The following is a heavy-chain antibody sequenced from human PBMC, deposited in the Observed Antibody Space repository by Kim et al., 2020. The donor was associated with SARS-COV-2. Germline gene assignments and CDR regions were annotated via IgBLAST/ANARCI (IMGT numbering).Heavy chain of an antibody. D-gene: IGHD4-17*01. CDR1: GFTFSSYT. Sequence: GALRLSCAASGFTFSSYTINWVRQAPGKGLEWVSSISPRATYIYYADSVKGRFTISRDNAENSLYLQMNSLKAEDTAVYYCAREDASTVKTGDYWGQGT. CDR3: AREDASTVKTGDY. J-gene: IGHJ4*02. CDR2: ISPRATYI. V-gene: IGHV3-21*01.